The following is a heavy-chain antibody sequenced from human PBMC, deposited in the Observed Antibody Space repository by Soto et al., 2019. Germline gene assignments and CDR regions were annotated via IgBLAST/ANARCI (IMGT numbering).Heavy chain of an antibody. D-gene: IGHD5-12*01. Sequence: PSETLSLTCTVSGVSISSGGYYWGWIRQHPGKGLEWIGNIYHSGSTYYNPSLKSRVTISVDTSKNRFSLKLSSVTAADTAVYYCARGQGRWLQNRFFDYWGQGTLVTVSS. CDR3: ARGQGRWLQNRFFDY. J-gene: IGHJ4*02. CDR2: IYHSGST. V-gene: IGHV4-31*03. CDR1: GVSISSGGYY.